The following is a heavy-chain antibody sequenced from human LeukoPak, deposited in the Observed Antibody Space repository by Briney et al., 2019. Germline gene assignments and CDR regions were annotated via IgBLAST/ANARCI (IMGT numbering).Heavy chain of an antibody. J-gene: IGHJ4*02. Sequence: SETLSLTCAVSGGSISSGGYSWSWIRQPPGKGLEWIGYIYHSGSTYYNPSLKSRVTISVDRSKNQFSLKLSSVTAADTAVYYCARGYSNYVYYFDYWGQGTLVTVSS. CDR1: GGSISSGGYS. CDR2: IYHSGST. D-gene: IGHD4-11*01. CDR3: ARGYSNYVYYFDY. V-gene: IGHV4-30-2*01.